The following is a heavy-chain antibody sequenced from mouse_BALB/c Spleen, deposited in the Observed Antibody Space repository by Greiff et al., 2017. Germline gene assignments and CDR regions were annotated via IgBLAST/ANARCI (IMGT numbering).Heavy chain of an antibody. Sequence: EVMLVESGPGLVKPSQSLSLTCTVTGYSITSDYAWNWIRQFPGNKLEWMGYISYSGSTSYNPSLKSRISITRDTSKNQFFLQLNSVTTEDTATYYCARYGSHWYFDVWGAGTTVTVSS. V-gene: IGHV3-2*02. CDR2: ISYSGST. D-gene: IGHD1-1*01. CDR1: GYSITSDYA. J-gene: IGHJ1*01. CDR3: ARYGSHWYFDV.